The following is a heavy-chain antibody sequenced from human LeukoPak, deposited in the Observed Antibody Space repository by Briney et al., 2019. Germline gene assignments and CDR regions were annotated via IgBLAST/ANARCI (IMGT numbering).Heavy chain of an antibody. Sequence: GGSLRLSCAASGFTFSSYDMHWVRQVTGKRLEWVSAIGIAGDTYYLDSVKGRFTISRENAKNSLYLQMNSLRAGDTAVHYCARGGDRDYWGQGTLVTVSS. CDR1: GFTFSSYD. CDR3: ARGGDRDY. CDR2: IGIAGDT. V-gene: IGHV3-13*04. J-gene: IGHJ4*02.